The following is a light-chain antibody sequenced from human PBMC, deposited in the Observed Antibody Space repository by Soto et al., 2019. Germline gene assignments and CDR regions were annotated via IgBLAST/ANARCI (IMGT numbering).Light chain of an antibody. V-gene: IGKV1-9*01. Sequence: DLQLTQSPSFLSASVGDRVTITCRASQGISSYLAWYQQTPGKAPKLLIYASSILQSGVPSRFSGSGSGTEFTLTIDSLQPEDFATYYCQQRNTFPVTFGHGTRLAI. CDR1: QGISSY. J-gene: IGKJ5*01. CDR2: ASS. CDR3: QQRNTFPVT.